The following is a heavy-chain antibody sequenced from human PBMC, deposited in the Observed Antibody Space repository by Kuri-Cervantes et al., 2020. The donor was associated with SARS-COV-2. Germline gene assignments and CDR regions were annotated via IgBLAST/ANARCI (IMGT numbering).Heavy chain of an antibody. D-gene: IGHD3-3*01. CDR1: GFTFSGHW. V-gene: IGHV3-74*01. Sequence: GESLKISCAASGFTFSGHWIHWVRQAPGKGLVWVSRINPDGSYTNSADSVKGRFTLSRDNAKNSLYLQMNSLRAEDTAVYYCARDQRFLEWLPNWFDPWGQGTLVTVSS. CDR3: ARDQRFLEWLPNWFDP. J-gene: IGHJ5*02. CDR2: INPDGSYT.